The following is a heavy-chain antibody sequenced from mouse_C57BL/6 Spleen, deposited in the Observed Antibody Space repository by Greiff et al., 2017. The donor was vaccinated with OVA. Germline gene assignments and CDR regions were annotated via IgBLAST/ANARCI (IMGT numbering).Heavy chain of an antibody. CDR3: ARIITTVVPDY. CDR2: IWWDDDK. Sequence: QVTLKVSCPWILQPSQTLSLTCSFSGFSLSTFGMGVGWLRQPSGKGLVWLAHIWWDDDKYYHPALKSRLLISKDTSNNQVFLKLAHASTDATATYKWARIITTVVPDYWGQGTTLTVSS. D-gene: IGHD1-1*01. V-gene: IGHV8-8*01. CDR1: GFSLSTFGMG. J-gene: IGHJ2*01.